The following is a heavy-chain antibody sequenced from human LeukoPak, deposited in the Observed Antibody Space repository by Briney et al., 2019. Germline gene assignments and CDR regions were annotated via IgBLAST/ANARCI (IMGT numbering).Heavy chain of an antibody. V-gene: IGHV3-48*01. CDR2: ISSSSSTI. D-gene: IGHD3-22*01. CDR1: GFTFSSYS. J-gene: IGHJ4*02. Sequence: GGSLRLSCAASGFTFSSYSMNWVRQAPGKGLEWVSYISSSSSTIYYADSVKGRFTISRDNAKNSLYLQMNSLRAEDTAVYYCARVKYYDSSGPYRTSYYFDYWGQGTLVTVSS. CDR3: ARVKYYDSSGPYRTSYYFDY.